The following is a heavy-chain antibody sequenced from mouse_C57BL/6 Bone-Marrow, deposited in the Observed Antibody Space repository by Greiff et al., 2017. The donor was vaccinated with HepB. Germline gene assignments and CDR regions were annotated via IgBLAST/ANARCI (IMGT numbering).Heavy chain of an antibody. CDR1: GFTFSSYG. J-gene: IGHJ4*01. V-gene: IGHV5-6*01. CDR2: ISSGGSYT. Sequence: EVQGVESGGDLVKPGGFLKLSCAASGFTFSSYGMSWVRQTPDKRLEWVATISSGGSYTYYPDSVKGRFTISRDNAKNTLYLQMSSLKSEDTAMYYCARHGSRAMDYWGQGTSVTVSS. CDR3: ARHGSRAMDY.